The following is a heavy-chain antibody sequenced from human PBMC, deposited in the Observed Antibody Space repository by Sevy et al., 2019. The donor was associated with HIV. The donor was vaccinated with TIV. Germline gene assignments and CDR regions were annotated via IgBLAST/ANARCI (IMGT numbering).Heavy chain of an antibody. Sequence: GGSLRLSCAASGFAFSDYYMSWIRQAPGKGLEWLSCISVTGDIINYADSVKGRFTIYRDNAKNSVFLQVNRLRAEDTAMSYCARDDSFDMWGQGTMVTVSS. CDR3: ARDDSFDM. CDR2: ISVTGDII. J-gene: IGHJ3*02. CDR1: GFAFSDYY. V-gene: IGHV3-11*01.